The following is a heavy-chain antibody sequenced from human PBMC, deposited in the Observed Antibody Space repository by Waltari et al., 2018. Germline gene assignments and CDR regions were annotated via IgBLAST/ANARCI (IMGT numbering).Heavy chain of an antibody. CDR2: ISTSGSTI. V-gene: IGHV3-48*03. Sequence: EVQLVESGGGLVQPGGSLRLSCTASGFTFSSYEMNWVRQPPGKGLGWVSYISTSGSTISYADSVKGRFAISRDNAKNSLYLQMDSLRAEDTAVYYCARLAGDYGWASDHWGQGTLVTVSS. D-gene: IGHD4-17*01. CDR3: ARLAGDYGWASDH. J-gene: IGHJ4*02. CDR1: GFTFSSYE.